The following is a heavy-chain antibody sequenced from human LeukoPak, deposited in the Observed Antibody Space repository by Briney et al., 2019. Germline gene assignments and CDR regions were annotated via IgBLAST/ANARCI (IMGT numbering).Heavy chain of an antibody. CDR2: MNPNSGNT. D-gene: IGHD4-11*01. CDR1: GYTFTSYD. V-gene: IGHV1-8*01. CDR3: ARDYSNSYYYYGMDV. Sequence: ASVKVSCKASGYTFTSYDINWVRQATGQGLEWVGWMNPNSGNTGYAQKFQGRVTMTRNTSISTAYMELSSLRSEDTAVYYCARDYSNSYYYYGMDVWGQGTTVTVSS. J-gene: IGHJ6*02.